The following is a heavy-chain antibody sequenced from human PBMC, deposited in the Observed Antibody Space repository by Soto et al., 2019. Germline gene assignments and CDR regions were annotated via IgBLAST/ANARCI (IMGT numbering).Heavy chain of an antibody. J-gene: IGHJ4*02. CDR3: ARRYGGTIDY. Sequence: PSETLSLTCTVSGSSISSYYWNWIRQPPGKGLEWIGYIYYSGSTNYNPSLKSRVTISVDTSKNQFSLKLSSVTAADTAVYYCARRYGGTIDYWGQGTLVTVS. D-gene: IGHD2-15*01. V-gene: IGHV4-59*08. CDR1: GSSISSYY. CDR2: IYYSGST.